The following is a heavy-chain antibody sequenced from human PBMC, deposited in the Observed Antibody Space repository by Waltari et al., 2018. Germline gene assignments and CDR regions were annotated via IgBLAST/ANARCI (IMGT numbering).Heavy chain of an antibody. Sequence: QVQLQQWGAGLLKPSETLSLTCAVYGGSFRGYYWSWIRQPPGKGLEWIGEINHSGSTNYNPSLKSRVTISVDTSKNQFSRKLSSVTAADTAVYYCASNPKDSNNWFDPWGQGTLVTVSS. CDR2: INHSGST. CDR1: GGSFRGYY. CDR3: ASNPKDSNNWFDP. J-gene: IGHJ5*02. V-gene: IGHV4-34*01. D-gene: IGHD6-13*01.